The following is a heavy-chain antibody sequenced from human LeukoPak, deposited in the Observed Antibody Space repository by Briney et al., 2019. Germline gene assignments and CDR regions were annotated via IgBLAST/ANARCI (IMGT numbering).Heavy chain of an antibody. V-gene: IGHV1-69*05. Sequence: ASVKVSCKASGGTFSSYAISWLRQAPGQGLEWMGGIIPIFGTANYAQKFQGRVTITTDESTSTAYMELSSLRSEDTAVYYCARDRYDILTGYQEVFDYWGQGTLVTVSS. CDR2: IIPIFGTA. D-gene: IGHD3-9*01. J-gene: IGHJ4*02. CDR1: GGTFSSYA. CDR3: ARDRYDILTGYQEVFDY.